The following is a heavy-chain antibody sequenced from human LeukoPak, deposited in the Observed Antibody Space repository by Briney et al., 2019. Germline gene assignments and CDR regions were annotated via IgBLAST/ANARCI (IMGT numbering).Heavy chain of an antibody. V-gene: IGHV4-34*01. J-gene: IGHJ4*02. CDR2: INHSGST. D-gene: IGHD3-10*01. CDR1: GGSFSGYY. CDR3: ARAGSRGGIFDY. Sequence: PSETLSLTCAVYGGSFSGYYWSWIRQPPGKGLEWIGEINHSGSTNYNPSLKGRATISVDTSKNQFSLKLSSVTAADTAVYYCARAGSRGGIFDYWGQGTLVTVSS.